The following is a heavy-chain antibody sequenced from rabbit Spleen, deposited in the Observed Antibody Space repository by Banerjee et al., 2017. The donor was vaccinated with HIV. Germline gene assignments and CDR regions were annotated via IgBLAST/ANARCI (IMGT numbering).Heavy chain of an antibody. V-gene: IGHV1S40*01. Sequence: QSLEESGGGLVQPEGSLTLTCTASGISFGFSDYMCWVRQAPGKGLEWIACIDAGSSDFTYHASWAKGRFTISKTSSTTVTLQMTRLTAADTATYFCARDTSSSFSSYGMDLWGPGTLVTVS. CDR3: ARDTSSSFSSYGMDL. J-gene: IGHJ6*01. D-gene: IGHD1-1*01. CDR2: IDAGSSDFT. CDR1: GISFGFSDY.